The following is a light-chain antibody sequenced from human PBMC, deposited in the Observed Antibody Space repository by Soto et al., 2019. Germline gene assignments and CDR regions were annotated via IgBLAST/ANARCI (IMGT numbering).Light chain of an antibody. CDR3: QQYGSSPLT. V-gene: IGKV3-20*01. CDR1: QSVNSSY. CDR2: GAS. J-gene: IGKJ4*01. Sequence: EIVLTQSPGTLSLSPGERATLSCRASQSVNSSYLAWYQQKPGQAPWLLIYGASSRATGIPDRFSGSGSGTDFTLTISRLEPEDFAVYYCQQYGSSPLTFGGGTKVEIK.